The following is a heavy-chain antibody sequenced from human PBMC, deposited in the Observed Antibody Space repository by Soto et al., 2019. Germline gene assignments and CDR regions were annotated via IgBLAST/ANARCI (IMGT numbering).Heavy chain of an antibody. CDR2: INHSGST. J-gene: IGHJ4*02. Sequence: QVQLQQWGAGLLKPSETLSLTCAVYGGSFSGYYWSWIRQPPGKGLEWIGEINHSGSTNYNPSLKSRVTISGDTSKNQFSLKLSSVTAADTAVYYCASPKNPHINRGPYSSWGQGTLVTVSS. V-gene: IGHV4-34*01. D-gene: IGHD2-15*01. CDR1: GGSFSGYY. CDR3: ASPKNPHINRGPYSS.